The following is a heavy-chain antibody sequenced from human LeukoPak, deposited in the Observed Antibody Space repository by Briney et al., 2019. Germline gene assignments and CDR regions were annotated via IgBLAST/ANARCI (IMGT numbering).Heavy chain of an antibody. CDR2: IYTSGST. D-gene: IGHD6-13*01. CDR1: GGSISSYY. V-gene: IGHV4-4*07. CDR3: AGRGDGPYSSSWSPFDY. J-gene: IGHJ4*02. Sequence: KPSETLSLTCTVSGGSISSYYWSWIRRPAGKGLEWIGRIYTSGSTNYNPSLKSRVTMSVDTSKNQFSLKLSSVTAADTAVYYCAGRGDGPYSSSWSPFDYWGQGTLVTVSS.